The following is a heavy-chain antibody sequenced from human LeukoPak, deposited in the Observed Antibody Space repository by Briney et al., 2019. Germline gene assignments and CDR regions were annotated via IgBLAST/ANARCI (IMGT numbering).Heavy chain of an antibody. CDR1: GFTFSNAW. Sequence: PGESLRLSCTASGFTFSNAWMSWLRQAPGKGLERVGRIQSNADGGTTVYTATVKDRFTISRDDSRETLYMHTNRLKTEDTGVFCCTIDDAGLAPEYWGQGTMVTVSS. CDR3: TIDDAGLAPEY. J-gene: IGHJ4*02. CDR2: IQSNADGGTT. V-gene: IGHV3-15*01. D-gene: IGHD3-10*01.